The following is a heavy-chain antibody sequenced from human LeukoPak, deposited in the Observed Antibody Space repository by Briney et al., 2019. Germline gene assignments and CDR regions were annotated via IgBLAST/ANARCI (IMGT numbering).Heavy chain of an antibody. CDR2: AYPGYSDA. J-gene: IGHJ5*02. Sequence: GESLKISCKISGYILTRNWIGWVRQVPGKGLEWMGLAYPGYSDAKYSPSFQGQVTFSVDASISTAYLQLSGLRASDTAIYYCVRFALSSSLDHWGQGTLVTVSS. V-gene: IGHV5-51*01. CDR3: VRFALSSSLDH. D-gene: IGHD6-13*01. CDR1: GYILTRNW.